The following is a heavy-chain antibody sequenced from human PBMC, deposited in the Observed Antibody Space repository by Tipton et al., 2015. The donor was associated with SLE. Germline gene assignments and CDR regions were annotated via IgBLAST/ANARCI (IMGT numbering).Heavy chain of an antibody. D-gene: IGHD6-25*01. CDR2: IHNTGST. CDR1: GDSFTNDAHY. CDR3: VRIIRADWYFDL. J-gene: IGHJ2*01. Sequence: TLSLTCTVSGDSFTNDAHYWGWIRQTAGKGLEWLGRIHNTGSTYYNPSLKSRVTISLDTSTNQFSLRLPSVTAADTAEYYCVRIIRADWYFDLWGRGTLVTVSS. V-gene: IGHV4-61*02.